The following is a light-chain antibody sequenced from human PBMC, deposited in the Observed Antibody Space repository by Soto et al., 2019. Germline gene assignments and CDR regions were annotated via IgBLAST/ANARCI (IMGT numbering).Light chain of an antibody. CDR2: RDV. CDR1: YIGTKS. Sequence: SYELTQPPSVSVALGQTATITCGGDYIGTKSVHWYQQKPGQAPALVIFRDVNRPSGIPERFSGSESANTVTLSITRAQVEDEADYYCQVWDSGTGVFGPGTKVTVL. CDR3: QVWDSGTGV. J-gene: IGLJ1*01. V-gene: IGLV3-9*01.